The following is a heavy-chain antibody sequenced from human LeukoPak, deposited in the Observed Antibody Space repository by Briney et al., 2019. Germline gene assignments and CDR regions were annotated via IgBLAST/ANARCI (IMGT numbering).Heavy chain of an antibody. CDR3: AKLGGGAYYFDY. D-gene: IGHD2-21*01. V-gene: IGHV3-23*01. CDR1: GFTFSSYA. J-gene: IGHJ4*02. Sequence: GGSLRLSCEASGFTFSSYAMSWVRQAPGKGLEWVSTISGGGDVTYYADSVKGRFAISRDNSKNTLYLQMNSLRADDTAEYYCAKLGGGAYYFDYWGQGTLVTVSS. CDR2: ISGGGDVT.